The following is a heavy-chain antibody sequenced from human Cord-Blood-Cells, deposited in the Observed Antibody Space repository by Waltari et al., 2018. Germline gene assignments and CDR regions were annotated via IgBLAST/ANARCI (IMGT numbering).Heavy chain of an antibody. D-gene: IGHD3-10*01. J-gene: IGHJ3*02. CDR1: GFTFTSSA. CDR3: AATRGGGSGGAFDI. CDR2: IVFGSCNK. V-gene: IGHV1-58*01. Sequence: QMQLVQSGPEVKKPGTSVKVSCKASGFTFTSSAVQWVRQARGQRLEWIGWIVFGSCNKNSARKFQERVTITRDMSTSTAYMELSRLRAEDTAVYYCAATRGGGSGGAFDIWGQGTMVTVSS.